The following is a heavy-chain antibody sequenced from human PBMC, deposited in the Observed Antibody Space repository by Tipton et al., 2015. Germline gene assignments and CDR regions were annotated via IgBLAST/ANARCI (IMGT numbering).Heavy chain of an antibody. CDR1: GYTFSNHW. CDR2: IHPSDSET. CDR3: ARRLPYFEWSKVYYFDY. Sequence: EQLVQSGGEVKKPGESLKISCKVSGYTFSNHWIGWVRQMPGKGLEWVGIIHPSDSETKYSPSFEGLVTISADKSTSTAYLQWSSLKTSDTAVYYCARRLPYFEWSKVYYFDYWGQGSPVTVSP. V-gene: IGHV5-51*01. J-gene: IGHJ4*02. D-gene: IGHD3-9*01.